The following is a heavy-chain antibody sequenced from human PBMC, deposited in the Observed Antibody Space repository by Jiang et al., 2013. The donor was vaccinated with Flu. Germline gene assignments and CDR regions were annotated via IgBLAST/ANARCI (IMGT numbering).Heavy chain of an antibody. V-gene: IGHV4-59*11. CDR1: GGSISSHY. D-gene: IGHD3-10*01. J-gene: IGHJ3*02. Sequence: QLVESGPELVKPSETLSLTCTVSGGSISSHYWSWIRQPPGKGLEWIGYIYYSGSTNYNPSLKSRVTISVDTSKNQFSLKLSSVTAADTAVYYCARSRLLWFGELKGNAFDIWGQGTMVTVSS. CDR3: ARSRLLWFGELKGNAFDI. CDR2: IYYSGST.